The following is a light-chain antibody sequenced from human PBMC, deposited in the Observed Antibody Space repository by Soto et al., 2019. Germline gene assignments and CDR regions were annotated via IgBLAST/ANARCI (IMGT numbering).Light chain of an antibody. J-gene: IGKJ1*01. Sequence: DIQMTQSPSSLSASVGDRVTITCRASQDIRNDLGWYQQTLGKAPKRLIYGASNLQSGVPSRFSGSGLGTEFNLTINSLQAEDFATYYCLQHHSYPRTFGQGTRVEIK. CDR1: QDIRND. CDR3: LQHHSYPRT. V-gene: IGKV1-17*01. CDR2: GAS.